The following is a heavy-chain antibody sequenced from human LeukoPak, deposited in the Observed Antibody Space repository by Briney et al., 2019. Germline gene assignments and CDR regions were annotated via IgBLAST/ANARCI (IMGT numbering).Heavy chain of an antibody. CDR1: GFTFSSYG. CDR2: ISYDGSNK. J-gene: IGHJ6*02. V-gene: IGHV3-30*18. CDR3: AKVGFSSSWYHYYYYGMDV. D-gene: IGHD6-13*01. Sequence: PGRSLRLSCAASGFTFSSYGMHWVRQAPGKGLEWVAVISYDGSNKYYADSVKGRFTISRDNSKNTLYLQMNGVRAEDTAVYYCAKVGFSSSWYHYYYYGMDVWGQGTTVTVSS.